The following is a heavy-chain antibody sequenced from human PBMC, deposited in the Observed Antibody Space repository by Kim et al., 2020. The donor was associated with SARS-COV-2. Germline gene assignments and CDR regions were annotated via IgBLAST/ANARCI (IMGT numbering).Heavy chain of an antibody. D-gene: IGHD6-6*01. V-gene: IGHV4-4*02. Sequence: NYNPSLKSRVTISVDKSKNQFSLKLSSVTAADTAVYYCARDEYSSSTFDIWGQGTMVTVSS. J-gene: IGHJ3*02. CDR3: ARDEYSSSTFDI.